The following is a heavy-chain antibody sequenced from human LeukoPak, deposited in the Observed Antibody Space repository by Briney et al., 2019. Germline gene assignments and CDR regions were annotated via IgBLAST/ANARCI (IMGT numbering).Heavy chain of an antibody. Sequence: GGSLRLSCAAPGFVVSSNYMNWVRQAPGKGLQWVSVIYRDGTTYYADSVEGHFTMSRDTSKNTLYLQTNHLRVDDTAVYYCVRGLYGDYLTDFWGQGTLVSVSS. CDR1: GFVVSSNY. D-gene: IGHD4-17*01. J-gene: IGHJ4*02. CDR3: VRGLYGDYLTDF. CDR2: IYRDGTT. V-gene: IGHV3-53*01.